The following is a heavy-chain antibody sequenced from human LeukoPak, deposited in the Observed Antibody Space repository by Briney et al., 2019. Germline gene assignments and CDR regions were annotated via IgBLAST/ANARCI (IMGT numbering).Heavy chain of an antibody. V-gene: IGHV4-4*02. CDR1: GGSISSSNW. D-gene: IGHD4-17*01. J-gene: IGHJ6*02. CDR2: IYHSGST. CDR3: ARDGDYGEDGMDV. Sequence: SETLSLTCAVSGGSISSSNWWSWVRQPPGKGLEWIGEIYHSGSTNYNPSLKSRVTISVDKSKNQFSLKLSSVTAADTAVYYCARDGDYGEDGMDVWGQGTTVTVSS.